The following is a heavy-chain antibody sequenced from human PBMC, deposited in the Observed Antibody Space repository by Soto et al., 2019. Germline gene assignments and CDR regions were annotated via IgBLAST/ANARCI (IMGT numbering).Heavy chain of an antibody. CDR1: GFSFNTYA. CDR2: INYSGRTT. CDR3: ANRRGPGKTYYYNMDV. Sequence: EVQLLESGGGLVQPGGSLRLSCETSGFSFNTYAMTWVRQAPGMGLEWVAVINYSGRTTFHAQSVKGRFTISRDNSRNRVFLQRTARRAGNPAVYNGANRRGPGKTYYYNMDVWGLGTTVIVSS. J-gene: IGHJ6*02. V-gene: IGHV3-23*01.